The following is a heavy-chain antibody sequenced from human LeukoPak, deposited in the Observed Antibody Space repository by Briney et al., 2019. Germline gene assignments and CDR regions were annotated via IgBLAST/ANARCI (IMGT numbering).Heavy chain of an antibody. V-gene: IGHV4-61*02. Sequence: TLSLTCTVSGGSISSGSYYWSWIRPPAGMGRVWIGRIYTSGRTNYNPTLRSRVTISVDTAKNQFSMKLSSVTAADTAVYYCARLTVTTGLDYWGQGTLVTVSS. CDR1: GGSISSGSYY. D-gene: IGHD4-17*01. J-gene: IGHJ4*02. CDR3: ARLTVTTGLDY. CDR2: IYTSGRT.